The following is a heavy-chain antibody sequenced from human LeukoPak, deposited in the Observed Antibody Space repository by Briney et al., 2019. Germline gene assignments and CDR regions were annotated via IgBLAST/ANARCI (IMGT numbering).Heavy chain of an antibody. CDR2: FNPGDSDT. Sequence: GESLKISCKSSGYSLTSHWIGWVRQMPGKGPEWVGIFNPGDSDTRYSPSFQGQVTISADKSINTAYLQWSSLKAPDTGMYYCARGVAGTWDYWGQGTLVTVSS. V-gene: IGHV5-51*01. D-gene: IGHD6-19*01. J-gene: IGHJ4*02. CDR3: ARGVAGTWDY. CDR1: GYSLTSHW.